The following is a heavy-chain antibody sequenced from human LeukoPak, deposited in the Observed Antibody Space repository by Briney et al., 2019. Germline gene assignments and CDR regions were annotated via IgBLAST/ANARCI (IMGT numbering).Heavy chain of an antibody. J-gene: IGHJ6*02. CDR2: ISYDGSNK. D-gene: IGHD2-15*01. CDR1: GFTFSSYG. CDR3: AKETPPRFTLLDYGMDV. V-gene: IGHV3-30*18. Sequence: GGSLRLSCAASGFTFSSYGMHWVRQAPGKGLEWVAVISYDGSNKYYADSVKGRFTISRDNSKNTLYLQMNSLRAEDTAVYYCAKETPPRFTLLDYGMDVWGQGTTVTVSS.